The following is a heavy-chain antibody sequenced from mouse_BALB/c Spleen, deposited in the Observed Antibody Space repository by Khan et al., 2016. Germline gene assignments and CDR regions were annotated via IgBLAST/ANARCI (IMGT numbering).Heavy chain of an antibody. V-gene: IGHV3-8*02. CDR2: ISYSGST. D-gene: IGHD3-2*01. CDR1: GDSITSGY. Sequence: EVQLQESGPSLVKPSQTLSLTCSVTGDSITSGYWNWIRKFPGNKLEYMGYISYSGSTYYNPSLKSRISITRDTSKNQYYLQLISVTTEDTATYYCASYDSSGSFFDYWGQGTTLTVSS. CDR3: ASYDSSGSFFDY. J-gene: IGHJ2*01.